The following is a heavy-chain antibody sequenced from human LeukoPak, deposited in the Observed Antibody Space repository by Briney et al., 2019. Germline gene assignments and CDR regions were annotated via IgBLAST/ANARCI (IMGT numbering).Heavy chain of an antibody. D-gene: IGHD6-19*01. J-gene: IGHJ4*02. V-gene: IGHV1-18*01. Sequence: ASVKVSCKASGYTFTSYGISWVRQAPGQGLEWMGWISAYNGNTDYAQKLQGRVTMTTDTSTSTSYMELRSLRSDDTAVYLCAREPGIAVAGSNLCLDYWGQGTLVTVSS. CDR3: AREPGIAVAGSNLCLDY. CDR1: GYTFTSYG. CDR2: ISAYNGNT.